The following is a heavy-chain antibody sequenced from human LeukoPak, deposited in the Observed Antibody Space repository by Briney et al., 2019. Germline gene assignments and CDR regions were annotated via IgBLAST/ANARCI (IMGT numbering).Heavy chain of an antibody. Sequence: ASVKVSCKASGYTFTGFYIHWVRQAPGQGLEWMGWINPNSGSTYYAQKFQGRVTMTRDTSISTAYMELSRLRSDDTAVYYCARARGKAVAGNSNWFDPWGQGTLVTVSS. J-gene: IGHJ5*02. D-gene: IGHD6-19*01. CDR2: INPNSGST. CDR1: GYTFTGFY. V-gene: IGHV1-2*02. CDR3: ARARGKAVAGNSNWFDP.